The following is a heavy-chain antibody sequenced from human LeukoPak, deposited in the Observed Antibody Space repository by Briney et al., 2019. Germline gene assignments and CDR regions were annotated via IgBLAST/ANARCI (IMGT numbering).Heavy chain of an antibody. CDR2: INHSGST. Sequence: SETLSLTCAVYGGSFSGYYWSWIRQPPGKGLEWIGEINHSGSTNYNPSLKSRVTLSVDTSKNQFSLKLSSVTAADTAVYYCAREGYDSSGYYYDYWGQGTLVTVSS. V-gene: IGHV4-34*01. D-gene: IGHD3-22*01. J-gene: IGHJ4*02. CDR3: AREGYDSSGYYYDY. CDR1: GGSFSGYY.